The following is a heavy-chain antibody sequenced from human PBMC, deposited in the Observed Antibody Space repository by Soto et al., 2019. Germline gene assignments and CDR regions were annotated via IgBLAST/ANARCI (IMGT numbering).Heavy chain of an antibody. Sequence: GGSLRLSCAASGFPFSSYAMSWVHQAPGKGLEWVSGISGSGGSTYYADSVKGRFTISRDSSKNTLYLQMNSLRAEDTAVYYCAKDRYCSSTSCYAGFDYWGQGTLVTVSS. V-gene: IGHV3-23*01. J-gene: IGHJ4*02. CDR2: ISGSGGST. CDR1: GFPFSSYA. D-gene: IGHD2-2*01. CDR3: AKDRYCSSTSCYAGFDY.